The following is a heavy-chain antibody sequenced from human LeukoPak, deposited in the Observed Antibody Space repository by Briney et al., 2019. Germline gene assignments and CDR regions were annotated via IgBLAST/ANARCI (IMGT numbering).Heavy chain of an antibody. D-gene: IGHD3-10*01. Sequence: PSETLSLTCTVSGYSISSHYWSWIRQPPGTGLEWIGYIYYSGGTNYNPSLKSRVTISIDTSKNQFSLRLSSVTAADTAVYYCARVGGYGSGSYEAFDIWGQGTMVTVSS. CDR2: IYYSGGT. V-gene: IGHV4-59*11. CDR3: ARVGGYGSGSYEAFDI. J-gene: IGHJ3*02. CDR1: GYSISSHY.